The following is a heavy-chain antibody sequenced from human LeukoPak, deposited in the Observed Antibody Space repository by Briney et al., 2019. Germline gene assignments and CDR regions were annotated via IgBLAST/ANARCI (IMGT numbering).Heavy chain of an antibody. V-gene: IGHV4-34*01. Sequence: PSETLSLTGAVYGGSFSGYYWSWIRQPPGKGLEWIGEINHSGSTNYNPSLKSRVTISVDTSKNQFSLKLSSVTAADTAVYYCARGLYGDYVPLGYWGQGTLVTVSS. D-gene: IGHD4-17*01. CDR1: GGSFSGYY. J-gene: IGHJ4*02. CDR3: ARGLYGDYVPLGY. CDR2: INHSGST.